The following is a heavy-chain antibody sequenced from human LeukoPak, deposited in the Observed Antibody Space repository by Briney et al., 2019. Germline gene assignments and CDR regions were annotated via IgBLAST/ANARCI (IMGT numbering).Heavy chain of an antibody. CDR3: ARVKYSGSYPHDY. J-gene: IGHJ4*02. Sequence: GGSLRLSCAASGFTFSDYYMSWIRQAPGKGLEWVSYISSSGSTIYYADSVKGQFTISRDNAKNSLYLQMNSLRAEDTALYYCARVKYSGSYPHDYWGQGTLVTVSS. CDR1: GFTFSDYY. V-gene: IGHV3-11*04. CDR2: ISSSGSTI. D-gene: IGHD1-26*01.